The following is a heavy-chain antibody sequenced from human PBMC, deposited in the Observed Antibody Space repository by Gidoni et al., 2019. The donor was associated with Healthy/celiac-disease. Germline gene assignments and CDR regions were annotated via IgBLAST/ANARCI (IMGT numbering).Heavy chain of an antibody. Sequence: QLQLQESGPGLVKPSETLSLTCTVSGGSISSSSYYWGWIRQPPGKGLEWIGSIYYSGSTYYNPSLKSRVTISVDTSKNQFSLKLSSVTAADTAVYYCARQVGSGYSTFDYWGQGTLVTVSS. V-gene: IGHV4-39*01. J-gene: IGHJ4*02. CDR3: ARQVGSGYSTFDY. CDR2: IYYSGST. D-gene: IGHD5-12*01. CDR1: GGSISSSSYY.